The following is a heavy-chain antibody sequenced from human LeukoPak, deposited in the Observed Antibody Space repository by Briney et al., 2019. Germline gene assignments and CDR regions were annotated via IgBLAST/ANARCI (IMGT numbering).Heavy chain of an antibody. CDR3: ARDVEGGTFDI. D-gene: IGHD3-16*01. CDR2: IDQSGGRN. CDR1: GFTFSRFW. Sequence: GGSLRLACAASGFTFSRFWMNWVRQAPGRGLEWVANIDQSGGRNNYVDSVKGRFTISRDNAKNSLFLEMSSLRADDTAVYFCARDVEGGTFDIWGQGTTVTVSS. J-gene: IGHJ3*02. V-gene: IGHV3-7*05.